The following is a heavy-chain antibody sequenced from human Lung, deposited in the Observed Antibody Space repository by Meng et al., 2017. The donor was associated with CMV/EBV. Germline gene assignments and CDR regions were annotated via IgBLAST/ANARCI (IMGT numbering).Heavy chain of an antibody. CDR2: ISYDGRDK. CDR1: EFTFNSYA. V-gene: IGHV3-30*04. CDR3: TREGRLNWFDP. J-gene: IGHJ5*02. Sequence: GESLKISCADSEFTFNSYAMHWVRQAPGKGLEWVAIISYDGRDKYYAESVKGRFTISRDNSKNTLYLRMNSLRTEDTALYFCTREGRLNWFDPWGQGTLVXVSS.